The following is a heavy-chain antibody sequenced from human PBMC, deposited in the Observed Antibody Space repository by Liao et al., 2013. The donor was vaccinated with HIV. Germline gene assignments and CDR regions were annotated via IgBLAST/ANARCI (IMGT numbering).Heavy chain of an antibody. CDR1: GGSISSGSYY. V-gene: IGHV4-61*02. CDR2: IYTSGST. Sequence: QVQLQESGPGLVKPSQTLSLTCTVSGGSISSGSYYWSWIRQPAGKGLEWIGRIYTSGSTNYNPSLKSRVTISVDTSKNQFSLKLSSVTAADTAVYYCAREVGVRGVIWFDPWGQGTLVTVSS. D-gene: IGHD3-10*01. CDR3: AREVGVRGVIWFDP. J-gene: IGHJ5*02.